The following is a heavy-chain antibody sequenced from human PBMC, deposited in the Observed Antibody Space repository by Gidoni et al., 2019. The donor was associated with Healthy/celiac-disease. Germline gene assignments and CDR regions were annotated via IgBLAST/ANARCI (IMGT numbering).Heavy chain of an antibody. J-gene: IGHJ2*01. V-gene: IGHV3-53*02. Sequence: EVQLVETGGGLIQPGGSLRLSCAASGFTVSSNYMSWVRQAPGKGLEWVSVIYSGGSTYYADSVKGRFTISRDNSKNTLYLQMNSLRAEDTTVYYCAREMRITIFSAGDWYFDLWGRGTLVTVSS. CDR3: AREMRITIFSAGDWYFDL. D-gene: IGHD3-9*01. CDR1: GFTVSSNY. CDR2: IYSGGST.